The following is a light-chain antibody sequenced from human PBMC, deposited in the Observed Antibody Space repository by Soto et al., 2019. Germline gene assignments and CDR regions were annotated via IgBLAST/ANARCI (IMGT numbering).Light chain of an antibody. Sequence: DIPFTQSPSFLSASVGDRVTITCPARQGISSYLAWYQQKPGKAPKLLIYAASTLQSGVPSRFSGSGSGTEFTLTISSLQPEDFATYYCQQLNSYPLTFGGGTKVDIK. J-gene: IGKJ4*01. CDR1: QGISSY. CDR2: AAS. V-gene: IGKV1-9*01. CDR3: QQLNSYPLT.